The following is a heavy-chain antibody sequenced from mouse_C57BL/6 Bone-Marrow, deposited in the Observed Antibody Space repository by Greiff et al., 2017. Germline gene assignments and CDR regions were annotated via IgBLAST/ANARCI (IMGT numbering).Heavy chain of an antibody. CDR1: ISLSTSGMGL. CDR2: WNNDNY. Sequence: QVTLKESGPGILQPSQTLSLACTFSGISLSTSGMGLSWLRKPSGKALEWLASIWNNDNYYNPSLKSRLTISKETSNYQVFLKLTSVDTAESATYYGAWRGFMITTSYYYAMDYWGQGTSVTVSS. J-gene: IGHJ4*01. D-gene: IGHD2-4*01. CDR3: WRGFMITTSYYYAMDY. V-gene: IGHV8-2*01.